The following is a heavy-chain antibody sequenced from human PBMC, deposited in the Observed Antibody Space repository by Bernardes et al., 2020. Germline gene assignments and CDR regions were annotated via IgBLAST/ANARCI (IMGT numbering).Heavy chain of an antibody. D-gene: IGHD2-2*01. CDR3: ARVAYCSSTSRYLFDY. J-gene: IGHJ4*02. CDR1: GYTFTSYG. CDR2: ISAYNGNT. Sequence: ASVKVSCKASGYTFTSYGISWVRQAPGQGLEWMGWISAYNGNTNYAQKLQGRVTMTTDTSTSTAYMELRSLRSDDTAVYYCARVAYCSSTSRYLFDYWGQGTLVTVSS. V-gene: IGHV1-18*01.